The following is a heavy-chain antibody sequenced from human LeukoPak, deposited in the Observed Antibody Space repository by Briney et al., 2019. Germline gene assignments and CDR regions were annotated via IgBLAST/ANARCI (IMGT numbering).Heavy chain of an antibody. CDR1: GFTFSDYY. D-gene: IGHD3-9*01. CDR2: ISSSGSTI. Sequence: GGSLRLSCAASGFTFSDYYMSWIRQAPGKGLEWVSYISSSGSTIYYADSVKGRFTISRDNAKNSLYLQMNSLRAEDTAVYYCARAPKYYDILTGYYIGAFDIWGQGTMVTVSS. J-gene: IGHJ3*02. V-gene: IGHV3-11*01. CDR3: ARAPKYYDILTGYYIGAFDI.